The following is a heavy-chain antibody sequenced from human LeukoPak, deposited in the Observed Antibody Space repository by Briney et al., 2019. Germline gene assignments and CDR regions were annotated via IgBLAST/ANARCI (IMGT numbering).Heavy chain of an antibody. CDR1: GFTVSSNY. CDR3: ARESGGSYYDYYYYGMDV. Sequence: GGSLRLSCATSGFTVSSNYMSWVRQAPGKGLEWVSVIYSGGSTYYADSVKGRFTSSRNNSKNTLYLQMNSLRAEDTAVYYCARESGGSYYDYYYYGMDVWGQGTTVTVSS. J-gene: IGHJ6*02. V-gene: IGHV3-53*04. CDR2: IYSGGST. D-gene: IGHD1-26*01.